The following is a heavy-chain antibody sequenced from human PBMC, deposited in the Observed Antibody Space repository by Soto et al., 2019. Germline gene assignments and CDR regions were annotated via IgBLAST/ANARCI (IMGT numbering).Heavy chain of an antibody. CDR3: ARDNGGMDV. CDR2: IYSGGST. CDR1: VFTFSSNY. V-gene: IGHV3-53*01. J-gene: IGHJ6*02. Sequence: EGSLRLSCAASVFTFSSNYMSWFRQAPGKGLEWVSVIYSGGSTYYADSVKGRFTISRDNSKNTLYLQMNSLRAEDTAVYYCARDNGGMDVWGQGTTVTVSS.